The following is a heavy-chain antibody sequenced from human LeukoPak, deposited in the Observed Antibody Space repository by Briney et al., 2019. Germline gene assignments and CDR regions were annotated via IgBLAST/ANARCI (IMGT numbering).Heavy chain of an antibody. J-gene: IGHJ4*02. CDR1: GFTFDDYA. CDR2: IGGDGVNT. CDR3: AKDPCGGDCYAHDF. V-gene: IGHV3-43*02. D-gene: IGHD2-21*02. Sequence: GGSLRLSCAASGFTFDDYAMHWVRQTPGKGLEWVSVIGGDGVNTYYADSVKGRFTISRDNSKNTLYLQMNSLRAEDTAVYYCAKDPCGGDCYAHDFWGQGTLVTVSS.